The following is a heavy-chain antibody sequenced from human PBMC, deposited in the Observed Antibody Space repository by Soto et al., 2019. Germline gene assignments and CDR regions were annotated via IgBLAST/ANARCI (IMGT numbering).Heavy chain of an antibody. V-gene: IGHV3-30*03. CDR3: ARKPETGTTVPFDY. CDR1: GFTFSSYT. J-gene: IGHJ4*02. Sequence: GGSLRLSCAASGFTFSSYTMSWVRQAPGKGLEWVAVISYDGTEKYHADSVKGRFTISRDNSKNTLYLQVNSLRAEDTAVYYCARKPETGTTVPFDYWGQGTLVTVSS. CDR2: ISYDGTEK. D-gene: IGHD1-1*01.